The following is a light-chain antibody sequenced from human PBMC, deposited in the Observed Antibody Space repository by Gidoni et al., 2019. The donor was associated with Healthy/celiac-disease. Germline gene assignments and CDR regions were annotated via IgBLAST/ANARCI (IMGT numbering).Light chain of an antibody. CDR1: SSDVWSYNL. CDR3: CSDAGSSTYV. CDR2: EGS. V-gene: IGLV2-23*01. Sequence: SALTQPAPVSGSPGQSIPISCTRTSSDVWSYNLVSWYQQHPGKAPKLMIYEGSKRPSGVSNRFSGSKSGNTASLTISGHQAEDEADYYCCSDAGSSTYVFGTGTKVTVL. J-gene: IGLJ1*01.